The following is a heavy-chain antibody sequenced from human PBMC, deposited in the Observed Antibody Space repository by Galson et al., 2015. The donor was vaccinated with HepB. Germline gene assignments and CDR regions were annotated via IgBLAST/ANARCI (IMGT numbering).Heavy chain of an antibody. CDR3: AKDNSSGWDLGH. CDR1: GFTFSTNV. Sequence: SLRLSCAASGFTFSTNVMHWVRQAPGKGLEWVAVISYDGNTQYYADSVKGRFTLSRDNSKNTLSLQMNSLKPEDTAIYYCAKDNSSGWDLGHWGQGTLVTVSS. CDR2: ISYDGNTQ. D-gene: IGHD6-19*01. J-gene: IGHJ5*02. V-gene: IGHV3-30*18.